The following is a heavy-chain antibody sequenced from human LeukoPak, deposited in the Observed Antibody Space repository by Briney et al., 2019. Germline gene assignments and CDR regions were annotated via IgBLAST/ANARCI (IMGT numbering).Heavy chain of an antibody. D-gene: IGHD1-26*01. CDR1: GYTFTGYY. CDR3: AREPPPWGSGSYGYGMDV. Sequence: GASVKVSCKASGYTFTGYYMHWVRQAPGQGLGWMGWINPNSGGTNYAQKFQGRVTMTRDTSISTAYMELSSLRSEDTAVYYCAREPPPWGSGSYGYGMDVWGQGTTVTVSS. CDR2: INPNSGGT. V-gene: IGHV1-2*02. J-gene: IGHJ6*02.